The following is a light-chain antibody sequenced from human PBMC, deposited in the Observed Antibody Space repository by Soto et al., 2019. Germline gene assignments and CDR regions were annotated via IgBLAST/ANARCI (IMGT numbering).Light chain of an antibody. CDR3: SSYAGSNNFV. CDR1: SSDVGGYDY. CDR2: EVT. V-gene: IGLV2-8*01. Sequence: QSALTQPPSASESPGQSVTISCTGTSSDVGGYDYVSWYQQHPGKAPKLMIYEVTKRPSGVPDRFSGSKSGNTASLAFSGLQAEDEADYYCSSYAGSNNFVFGTGTQLTVL. J-gene: IGLJ1*01.